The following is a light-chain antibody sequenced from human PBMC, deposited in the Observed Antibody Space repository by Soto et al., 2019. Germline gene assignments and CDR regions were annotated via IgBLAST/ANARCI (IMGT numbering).Light chain of an antibody. V-gene: IGKV4-1*01. CDR2: WAS. CDR1: RTVLSTANNKNH. Sequence: DIVLTQSPDSLAVSLGARVTIHCESSRTVLSTANNKNHLAWMQQRPGQPPTMLISWASIRESGVPDRFCGSGSETTFSLTISSLQPEDVAIYYCQQSYSTPTFGQGTRV. J-gene: IGKJ1*01. CDR3: QQSYSTPT.